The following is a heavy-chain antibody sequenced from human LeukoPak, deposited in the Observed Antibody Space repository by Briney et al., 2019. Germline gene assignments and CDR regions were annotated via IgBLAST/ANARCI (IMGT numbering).Heavy chain of an antibody. CDR1: GFTVSSNY. Sequence: GGSLRLSCAASGFTVSSNYMSWVRQAPGKGLEWVSVIYSGGSTYYADSVKGRFTISRDNSKNTLYLQMNSLRAEDTAVYYCARERNYDFWSGYLRAYYMDVWGKGTTVTVSS. CDR3: ARERNYDFWSGYLRAYYMDV. J-gene: IGHJ6*03. V-gene: IGHV3-53*01. CDR2: IYSGGST. D-gene: IGHD3-3*01.